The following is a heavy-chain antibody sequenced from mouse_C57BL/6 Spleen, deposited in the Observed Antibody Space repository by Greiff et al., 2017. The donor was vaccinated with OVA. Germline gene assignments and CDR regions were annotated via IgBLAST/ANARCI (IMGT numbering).Heavy chain of an antibody. Sequence: VQLQQSGPVLVKPGASVKMSCKASGYTFTDYYMNWVKQSHGKSLEWIGVINPYNGGTSYNQKFKGKATLTVDKSSSPAYMELNSLTSEDSAVYYCARGIYGSSYGYFDVWGTGTTVTVSS. CDR1: GYTFTDYY. CDR3: ARGIYGSSYGYFDV. V-gene: IGHV1-19*01. CDR2: INPYNGGT. J-gene: IGHJ1*03. D-gene: IGHD1-1*01.